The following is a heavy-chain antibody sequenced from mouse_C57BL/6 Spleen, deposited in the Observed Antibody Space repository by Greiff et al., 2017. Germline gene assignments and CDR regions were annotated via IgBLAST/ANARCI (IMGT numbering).Heavy chain of an antibody. V-gene: IGHV1-50*01. J-gene: IGHJ1*03. Sequence: QVQLQQSGAELVKPGASVKLSCKASGYTFTSYWMQWVKQRPGQGLEWIGEIDPSDSYTNYNQKFKGKATLTVDTSSSTAYMQLSSLTSEDSAVYYCARNRVLLRHWYFDVWGTGTTVTVSS. D-gene: IGHD1-1*01. CDR2: IDPSDSYT. CDR3: ARNRVLLRHWYFDV. CDR1: GYTFTSYW.